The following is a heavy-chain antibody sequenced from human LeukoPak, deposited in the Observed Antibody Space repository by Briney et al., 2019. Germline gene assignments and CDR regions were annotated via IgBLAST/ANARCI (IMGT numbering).Heavy chain of an antibody. Sequence: SGGSLRLSCAASGFTFSSYWMSWVRQAPGKGLEWVANIKQDGSEKYYVDSVKGRFTIFRDNAKNSLYLQMNSPKAEDTAMYYCARVGLGVGSGRKASGFDPWGQGTLVIVSS. D-gene: IGHD3-10*01. J-gene: IGHJ5*02. CDR2: IKQDGSEK. CDR3: ARVGLGVGSGRKASGFDP. V-gene: IGHV3-7*01. CDR1: GFTFSSYW.